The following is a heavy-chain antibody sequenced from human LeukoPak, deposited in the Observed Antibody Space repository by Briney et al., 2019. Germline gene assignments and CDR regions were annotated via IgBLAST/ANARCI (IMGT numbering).Heavy chain of an antibody. J-gene: IGHJ4*02. Sequence: PGGSLRLSYTASGFIFNDFWMSWVRQAPGEGLEWVANIRQDGGAKNYVDSVKGRFTISRDNAKKSLYLQMNSLRAEDTAVYYCAPPPIAATGNWGQGTLVTVSS. CDR1: GFIFNDFW. CDR2: IRQDGGAK. V-gene: IGHV3-7*01. D-gene: IGHD6-13*01. CDR3: APPPIAATGN.